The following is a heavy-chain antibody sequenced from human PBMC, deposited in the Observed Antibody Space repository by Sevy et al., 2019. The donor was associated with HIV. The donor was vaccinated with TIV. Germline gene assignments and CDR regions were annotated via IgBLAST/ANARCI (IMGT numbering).Heavy chain of an antibody. D-gene: IGHD6-19*01. V-gene: IGHV4-34*01. J-gene: IGHJ4*02. CDR2: INHSGST. CDR3: ARATIESSSGWYYFDY. Sequence: SETLSLTCAVYAGSFSGYYWSWIRQPPGKGLEWIGEINHSGSTNYNPSLKSRVTISVDTSKNQFSLKLSSVTAADTAVYYCARATIESSSGWYYFDYWGQGTLVTVSS. CDR1: AGSFSGYY.